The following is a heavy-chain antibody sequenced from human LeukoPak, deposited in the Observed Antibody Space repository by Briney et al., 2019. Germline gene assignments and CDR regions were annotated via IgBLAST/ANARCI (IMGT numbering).Heavy chain of an antibody. CDR2: IYISGST. V-gene: IGHV4-4*07. CDR1: GGSISSYY. CDR3: ARDRGTWNDDGFDY. J-gene: IGHJ4*02. Sequence: SSETLSLTCTVSGGSISSYYWSWIRQPAGKGLEWIGRIYISGSTNYNPSLKSRVTMSVDTSKNQFSLKLSSVTAADTAVYYCARDRGTWNDDGFDYWGQGTLVTASS. D-gene: IGHD1-1*01.